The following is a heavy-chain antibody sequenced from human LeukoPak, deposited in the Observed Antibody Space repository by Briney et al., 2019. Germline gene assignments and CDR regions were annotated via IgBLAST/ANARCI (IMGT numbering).Heavy chain of an antibody. CDR3: AGGYIWGWELLGYFDY. Sequence: GGSLRLSCAASGFTFSSYSMNWVRQAPGKGLEWVSSISSSSSYIYYSDSVKGRFTISRDNAKNSLYLQMNSLRAEDTAVYYCAGGYIWGWELLGYFDYWGQGTLVTVSS. V-gene: IGHV3-21*01. D-gene: IGHD1-26*01. CDR1: GFTFSSYS. CDR2: ISSSSSYI. J-gene: IGHJ4*02.